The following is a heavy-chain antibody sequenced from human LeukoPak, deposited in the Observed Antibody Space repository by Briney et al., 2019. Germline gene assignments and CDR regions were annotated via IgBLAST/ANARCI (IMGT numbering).Heavy chain of an antibody. Sequence: GRSLRLSCAASGFTFDDYAMHWVRQAPGKGLEWVSGISWNSGSIGYADSVKGRFTISRDNAKNSLYLQMNSLRAEDTALYYCVKDKGLGGSGSYYGFDYWGQGTLVTVSS. J-gene: IGHJ4*02. D-gene: IGHD3-10*01. CDR1: GFTFDDYA. CDR3: VKDKGLGGSGSYYGFDY. CDR2: ISWNSGSI. V-gene: IGHV3-9*01.